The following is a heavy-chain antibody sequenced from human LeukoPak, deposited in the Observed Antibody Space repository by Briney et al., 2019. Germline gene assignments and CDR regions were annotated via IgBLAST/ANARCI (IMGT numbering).Heavy chain of an antibody. D-gene: IGHD3-10*01. CDR1: GFTFTSSA. Sequence: ASVKVSCKASGFTFTSSAVQWVRQARGQRLEWIGWIVVGSGNTNYAQKFQERVTITRDMSTSTAYMELSSLRSEDTAVYYCAVDRLLWFGELPIHGMDVWGKGTTVTVSS. CDR2: IVVGSGNT. CDR3: AVDRLLWFGELPIHGMDV. J-gene: IGHJ6*04. V-gene: IGHV1-58*01.